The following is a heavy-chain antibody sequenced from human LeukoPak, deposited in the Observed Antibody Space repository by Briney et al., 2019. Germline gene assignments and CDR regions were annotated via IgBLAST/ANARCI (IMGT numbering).Heavy chain of an antibody. Sequence: PGGSLRLSCAASGFTFSSYAMHWVRQAPGKGLEYVPAISSNGGSTYYANSVKGRFTISRDNSKNTLYLQMGSLRAEDMAVYYCARRAGAYLHPYDYWGQGTLVTVSS. V-gene: IGHV3-64*01. J-gene: IGHJ4*02. D-gene: IGHD4/OR15-4a*01. CDR2: ISSNGGST. CDR3: ARRAGAYLHPYDY. CDR1: GFTFSSYA.